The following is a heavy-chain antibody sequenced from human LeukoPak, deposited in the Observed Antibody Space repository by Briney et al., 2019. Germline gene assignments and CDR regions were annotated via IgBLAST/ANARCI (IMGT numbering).Heavy chain of an antibody. V-gene: IGHV4-34*01. CDR3: ASYSSSWYYFDY. CDR1: GGSFSCYY. Sequence: SETLSLTCAVYGGSFSCYYWSWIRQPPGKGLEWIGEINHSGSTNYNPSLKSRVTISVDTSKNQFSLKLSSVTAADTAVYYCASYSSSWYYFDYWGQGTLVTVSS. CDR2: INHSGST. J-gene: IGHJ4*02. D-gene: IGHD6-13*01.